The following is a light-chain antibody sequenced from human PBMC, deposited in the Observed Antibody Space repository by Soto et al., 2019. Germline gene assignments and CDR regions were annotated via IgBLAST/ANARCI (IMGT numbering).Light chain of an antibody. V-gene: IGLV2-11*01. CDR3: CSYAGSSLWV. J-gene: IGLJ3*02. CDR1: SSDVGGHNL. Sequence: QSALTQPRSVSGSPGQSVTISCTGTSSDVGGHNLVSWYQQHPGKAPKLVIYDVSKWPSGVPDRFFGSKSGNTASLTISGLQAEDEADYYGCSYAGSSLWVFGGGTQLTVL. CDR2: DVS.